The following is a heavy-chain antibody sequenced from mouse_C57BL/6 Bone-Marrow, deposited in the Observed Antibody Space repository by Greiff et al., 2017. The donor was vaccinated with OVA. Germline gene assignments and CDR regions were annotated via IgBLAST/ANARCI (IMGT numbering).Heavy chain of an antibody. CDR3: TREGWDCAWFAY. D-gene: IGHD3-3*01. CDR1: GFTFSSYA. J-gene: IGHJ3*01. CDR2: ISSGGDYI. Sequence: EVHLVESGEGLVKPGGSLKLSCAASGFTFSSYAMSWVRQTPEKRLEWVAYISSGGDYIYYAETVKGRFTISRDNARNTLYLQMSSLKSEDTAMDYCTREGWDCAWFAYWGQGTLVTVSA. V-gene: IGHV5-9-1*02.